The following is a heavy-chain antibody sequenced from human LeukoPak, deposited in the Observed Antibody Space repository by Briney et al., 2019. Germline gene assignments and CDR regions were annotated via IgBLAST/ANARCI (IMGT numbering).Heavy chain of an antibody. CDR2: ISGSGGTT. CDR1: GFIFSSHA. CDR3: VKYSGSYLEAFDM. V-gene: IGHV3-23*01. D-gene: IGHD1-26*01. Sequence: PGGSLRLSCVASGFIFSSHAMSWVRQAPGKGLEWVSVISGSGGTTYYADSVRGRFTISRDNFKNTLSLQMNSLRGEDTAVYYCVKYSGSYLEAFDMWGQGTMVTVSS. J-gene: IGHJ3*02.